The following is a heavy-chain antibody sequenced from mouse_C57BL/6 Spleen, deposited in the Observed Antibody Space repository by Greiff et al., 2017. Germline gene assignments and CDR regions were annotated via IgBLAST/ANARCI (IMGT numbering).Heavy chain of an antibody. Sequence: EVQLQQSGAELVRPGASVKLSCTASGFNIKDYYMHWVKQRPEQGLEWIGRIDPEDGDTEYAPKFQGKATMTADTSSNTAYLQLSSLTSEDTAVYYCTTPNYSNYDFDYWGQGTTLTVSS. D-gene: IGHD2-5*01. CDR2: IDPEDGDT. J-gene: IGHJ2*01. CDR1: GFNIKDYY. V-gene: IGHV14-1*01. CDR3: TTPNYSNYDFDY.